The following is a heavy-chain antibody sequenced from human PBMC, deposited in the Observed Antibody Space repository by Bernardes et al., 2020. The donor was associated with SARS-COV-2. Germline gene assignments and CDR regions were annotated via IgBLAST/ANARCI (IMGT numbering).Heavy chain of an antibody. D-gene: IGHD5-12*01. CDR1: GYTFTGYY. Sequence: ASVKVSCKASGYTFTGYYMHWVRQAPGQGLEWMGWINPNSGGTNYAQKFQGRVTMTRDTSISTAYMELSRLRSDDTAVYYCARAVEMATENDYWGQGTLVTVSS. J-gene: IGHJ4*02. CDR3: ARAVEMATENDY. V-gene: IGHV1-2*02. CDR2: INPNSGGT.